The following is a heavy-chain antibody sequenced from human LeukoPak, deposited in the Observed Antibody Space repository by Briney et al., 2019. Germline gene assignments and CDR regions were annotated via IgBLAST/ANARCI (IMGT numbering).Heavy chain of an antibody. CDR3: ARGTPGDPSNFDY. CDR1: GFTVSSNY. V-gene: IGHV3-53*01. D-gene: IGHD7-27*01. CDR2: IYSGGST. J-gene: IGHJ4*02. Sequence: GGSLRLSCAASGFTVSSNYMSWVRPAPGKGLEWVSVIYSGGSTYYADSVKGRFTISRDNSKNTLYLQMNSLRAEDTAVYYCARGTPGDPSNFDYWGQGTLVTVSS.